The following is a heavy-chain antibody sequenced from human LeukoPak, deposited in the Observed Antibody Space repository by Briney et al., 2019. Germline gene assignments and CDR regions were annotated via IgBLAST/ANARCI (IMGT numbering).Heavy chain of an antibody. Sequence: PGGSLRLSCAASGFTFSSYSMNWVRQAPGKGLEWVSSISSSSSYIYYADSVKGRFTISRDNAKNSLYLQMNSLRAEDTAVYYCAKTYQLLHYYYYMDVWGKGTTVTVSS. CDR1: GFTFSSYS. D-gene: IGHD2-2*01. CDR2: ISSSSSYI. CDR3: AKTYQLLHYYYYMDV. J-gene: IGHJ6*03. V-gene: IGHV3-21*01.